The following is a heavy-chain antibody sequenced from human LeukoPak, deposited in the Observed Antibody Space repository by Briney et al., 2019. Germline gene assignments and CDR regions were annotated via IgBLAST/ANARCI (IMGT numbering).Heavy chain of an antibody. D-gene: IGHD4-17*01. CDR2: VYYSGST. V-gene: IGHV4-39*01. Sequence: PSETLSLTCTVSGGSISTSTYYWGWIRQPPGKGLEWIGRVYYSGSTYYNPSLKSRVTISVDTSKHQFALKLSSVTAADTAVYYCARGPTVKYFDYWGQATHVPVCS. CDR3: ARGPTVKYFDY. J-gene: IGHJ4*02. CDR1: GGSISTSTYY.